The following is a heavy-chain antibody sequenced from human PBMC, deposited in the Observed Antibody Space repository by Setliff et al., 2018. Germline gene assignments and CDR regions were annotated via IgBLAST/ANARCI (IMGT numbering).Heavy chain of an antibody. J-gene: IGHJ3*01. V-gene: IGHV1-18*01. CDR3: ARFGGCCSSSSCYASDL. D-gene: IGHD2-2*01. CDR2: IITNTGKT. CDR1: GYTFSTYG. Sequence: ASVKVSCKASGYTFSTYGLHWVRQAPGQGPEWMGMIITNTGKTSYAQKFQGRVTMTTDTSTGTGYMELRSLRSDDTAVYFCARFGGCCSSSSCYASDLWGQGTMVTVSS.